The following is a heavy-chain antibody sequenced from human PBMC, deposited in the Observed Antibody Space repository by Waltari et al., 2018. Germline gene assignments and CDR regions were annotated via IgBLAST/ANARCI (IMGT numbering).Heavy chain of an antibody. Sequence: QVQLQESGPGLVKPSETLSLTCSVSGGSITTPKFYWGWIRQPPGQALEWIGTISHSGATYTFPSLQSRVTLSRDTSKNQFSLTLGSVTASDTAVYYCAAYIGASVGTAAFDVWGQGTMVTVSS. CDR2: ISHSGAT. D-gene: IGHD5-12*01. CDR1: GGSITTPKFY. J-gene: IGHJ3*01. V-gene: IGHV4-39*01. CDR3: AAYIGASVGTAAFDV.